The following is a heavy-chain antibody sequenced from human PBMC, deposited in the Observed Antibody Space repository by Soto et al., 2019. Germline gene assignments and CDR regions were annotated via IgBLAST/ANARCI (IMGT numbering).Heavy chain of an antibody. Sequence: ASVKVSCKVSGYSLTELSMHWVRQAPGKGLEWMGGFDPEDGETIYAQKFQGRVTMTEDTSTDTAYMELSSLRSEDTAVYYCARLGDSSSSRGNYYYYYYGMDVWGQGTTVTVSS. CDR3: ARLGDSSSSRGNYYYYYYGMDV. J-gene: IGHJ6*02. V-gene: IGHV1-24*01. D-gene: IGHD6-6*01. CDR2: FDPEDGET. CDR1: GYSLTELS.